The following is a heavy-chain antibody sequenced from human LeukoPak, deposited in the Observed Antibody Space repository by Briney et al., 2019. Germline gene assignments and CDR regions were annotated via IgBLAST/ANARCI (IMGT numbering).Heavy chain of an antibody. CDR3: ARVIAAAAHFDY. CDR2: INPNSGGT. Sequence: ASVKVSCKAAGYTFTGYYMHSVRQARGQGLEWMGWINPNSGGTNYAQKFQGRVTMTRDTSISAAYMELSRLGSDDTAVYYCARVIAAAAHFDYWGQGTLVTVSS. J-gene: IGHJ4*02. V-gene: IGHV1-2*02. D-gene: IGHD6-13*01. CDR1: GYTFTGYY.